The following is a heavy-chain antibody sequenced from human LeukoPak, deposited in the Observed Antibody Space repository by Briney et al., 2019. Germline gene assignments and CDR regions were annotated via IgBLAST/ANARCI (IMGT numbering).Heavy chain of an antibody. V-gene: IGHV3-23*01. CDR1: GFTFNSYA. CDR3: AKDLRRITMIVVVPQNDAFDI. J-gene: IGHJ3*02. CDR2: ISDSDGST. Sequence: GGSLRLSCAASGFTFNSYAMSWVRQAPGKGLEWVSAISDSDGSTYYADSMKGRFTISRDNSKNTLYLQMNSLRAEDTAVYYCAKDLRRITMIVVVPQNDAFDIWGQGTMVTVSS. D-gene: IGHD3-22*01.